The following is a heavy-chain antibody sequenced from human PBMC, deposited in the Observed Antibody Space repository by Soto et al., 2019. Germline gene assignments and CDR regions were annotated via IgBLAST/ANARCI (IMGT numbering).Heavy chain of an antibody. CDR3: ARLGSSSPPYYLDY. Sequence: ALVNRYRKASGYAITSYYIHWVRQAHGQGLEWMGVINPSGGSTAYAQKFQGRVTMTRDTSTSTVYMELSSLRSEDTAVYYCARLGSSSPPYYLDYWGQGTLVTVSS. V-gene: IGHV1-46*01. J-gene: IGHJ4*02. CDR2: INPSGGST. CDR1: GYAITSYY. D-gene: IGHD6-6*01.